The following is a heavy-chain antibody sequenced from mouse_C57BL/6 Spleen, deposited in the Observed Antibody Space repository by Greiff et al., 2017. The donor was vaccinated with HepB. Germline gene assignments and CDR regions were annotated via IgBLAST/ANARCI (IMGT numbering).Heavy chain of an antibody. J-gene: IGHJ3*01. D-gene: IGHD2-5*01. CDR1: GYTFTSYW. CDR2: IDPSDSYT. V-gene: IGHV1-69*01. CDR3: ARYRNYEGFAY. Sequence: VQLQQPGAELVMPGASVKLSCKASGYTFTSYWMHWVKQRPGQGLEWIGEIDPSDSYTNYNQKFKGKSTLTVDKSSSTAYMQLSSLTSEDSAVYYCARYRNYEGFAYWGQGTLVTVSA.